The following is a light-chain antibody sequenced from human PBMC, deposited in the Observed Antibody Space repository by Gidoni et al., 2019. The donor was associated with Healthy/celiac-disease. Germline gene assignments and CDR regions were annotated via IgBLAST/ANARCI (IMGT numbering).Light chain of an antibody. V-gene: IGKV1-5*01. CDR2: DAS. J-gene: IGKJ3*01. Sequence: IQMTQAPSTLSTSVGNSVTITCRASQSISSWLAWYQQKPGKAPKLLIYDASSLESGVPSRFSGSGSGTEFTLTISSLQPDDFATYSCQQYNSYPIFTFGPGTKVDIK. CDR1: QSISSW. CDR3: QQYNSYPIFT.